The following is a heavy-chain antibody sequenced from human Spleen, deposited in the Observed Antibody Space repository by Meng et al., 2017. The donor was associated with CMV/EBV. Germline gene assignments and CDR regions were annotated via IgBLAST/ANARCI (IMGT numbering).Heavy chain of an antibody. CDR3: ARGRTDFDS. D-gene: IGHD1-1*01. Sequence: VQLQESGAGLLKPSETLSLTCAFYGESLTDYIWSWIRQSPEKGLEWIGDISHSGRTNYNPSLMSRVTISVDTSSNQFFLKVTSVTAADTAVYYCARGRTDFDSWGQGTLVTVSS. CDR2: ISHSGRT. CDR1: GESLTDYI. J-gene: IGHJ4*02. V-gene: IGHV4-34*01.